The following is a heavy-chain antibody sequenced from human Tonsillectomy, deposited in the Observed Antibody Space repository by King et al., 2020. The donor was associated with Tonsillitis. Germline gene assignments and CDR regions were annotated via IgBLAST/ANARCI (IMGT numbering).Heavy chain of an antibody. Sequence: VQLVESGGGLIQPGGSLRLSCAASGFTVSSNYMSWVRQAPGKGLEWIGYIYHSGSTYYNPSLKSRVTISVDRSKNQFSLKLSSVTAADTAVYYCARDGGYFDYWGQGTLVTVSS. CDR3: ARDGGYFDY. CDR2: IYHSGST. V-gene: IGHV4-4*02. CDR1: GFTVSSNY. D-gene: IGHD4-23*01. J-gene: IGHJ4*02.